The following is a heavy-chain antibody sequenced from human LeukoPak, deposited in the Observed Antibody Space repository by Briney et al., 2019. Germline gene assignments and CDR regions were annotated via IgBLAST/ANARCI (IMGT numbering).Heavy chain of an antibody. Sequence: ASVKVSCKASGYTFGSYGVSWVRQAPGQGLEWMAWISPYNCNTNYAQKFQGRVTMTTDTSTSTAYMELRSLRADDTAVYYCARDSASVWPGSSGWSNWFDPWGQGTLVTVSS. CDR2: ISPYNCNT. D-gene: IGHD6-19*01. J-gene: IGHJ5*02. V-gene: IGHV1-18*01. CDR3: ARDSASVWPGSSGWSNWFDP. CDR1: GYTFGSYG.